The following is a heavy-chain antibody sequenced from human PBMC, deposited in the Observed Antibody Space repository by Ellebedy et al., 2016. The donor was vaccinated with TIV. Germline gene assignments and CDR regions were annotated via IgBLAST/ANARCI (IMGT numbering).Heavy chain of an antibody. CDR1: GFTFSSYW. V-gene: IGHV3-7*01. Sequence: PGGSLRLSCAASGFTFSSYWMSWVRQAPGKGLEWVATIKQDGSEKYYVDSVKGRFTISRDNTKDSLYLQMISLRAEDTAVYYCATRGPVVSSADSWGQGTLVTVSS. CDR3: ATRGPVVSSADS. J-gene: IGHJ4*02. D-gene: IGHD3-22*01. CDR2: IKQDGSEK.